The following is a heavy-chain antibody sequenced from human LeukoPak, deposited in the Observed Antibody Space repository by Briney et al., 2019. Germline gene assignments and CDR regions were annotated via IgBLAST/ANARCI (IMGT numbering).Heavy chain of an antibody. CDR1: GFTFSNYA. CDR3: ALNGREVPSGAFDI. Sequence: GGSLRLSCAASGFTFSNYAMSWVRQAPGKGLEWVSAISGSGGSTYYADSVKGRFTISRDNSKNTLYLQLNSLRAEDTAVYYCALNGREVPSGAFDIWGQGTMVTVSS. CDR2: ISGSGGST. J-gene: IGHJ3*02. V-gene: IGHV3-23*01. D-gene: IGHD3-16*02.